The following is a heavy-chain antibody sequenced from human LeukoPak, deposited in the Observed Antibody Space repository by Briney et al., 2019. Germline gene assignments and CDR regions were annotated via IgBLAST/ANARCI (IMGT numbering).Heavy chain of an antibody. CDR1: DFDFTSHA. V-gene: IGHV3-33*08. J-gene: IGHJ4*02. Sequence: GGSLRLSCATSDFDFTSHAMTWVRQAPGKGLEWVAVIWYDGSNKYYADSVKGRFTISRDNSENTLYLQMNSLRAEDTAVYYCASGVVGATEDYWGQGTLVTVSS. CDR3: ASGVVGATEDY. D-gene: IGHD1-26*01. CDR2: IWYDGSNK.